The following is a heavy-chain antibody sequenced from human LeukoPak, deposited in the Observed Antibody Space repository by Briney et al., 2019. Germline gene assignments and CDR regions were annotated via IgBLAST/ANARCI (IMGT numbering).Heavy chain of an antibody. CDR3: AKETRFHSYGSGSYYDY. CDR1: GFTFSSYA. D-gene: IGHD3-10*01. V-gene: IGHV3-23*01. CDR2: ISGSGGST. Sequence: QPGGSLRLSCAASGFTFSSYAMSWVRQAPGKGLEWVSAISGSGGSTYYADSVKGRFTISRDNSKNTLYLRMNSLRAEDTAVYYCAKETRFHSYGSGSYYDYWGQGTLVTVSS. J-gene: IGHJ4*02.